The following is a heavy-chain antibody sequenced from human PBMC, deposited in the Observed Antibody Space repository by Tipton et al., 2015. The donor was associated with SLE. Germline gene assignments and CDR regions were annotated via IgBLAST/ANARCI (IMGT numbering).Heavy chain of an antibody. J-gene: IGHJ4*02. D-gene: IGHD2-15*01. V-gene: IGHV3-23*03. CDR2: IYSGAGRT. CDR1: GFTFSAYA. Sequence: SLRLSCAASGFTFSAYAMSWVRQAPGKGLEWVSEIYSGAGRTKYADSVEGRFTISRDKSKNTVYLQMNSLRAEDTAVYYCAKSWSPALIGGPPFDYWGQGTLVTVSS. CDR3: AKSWSPALIGGPPFDY.